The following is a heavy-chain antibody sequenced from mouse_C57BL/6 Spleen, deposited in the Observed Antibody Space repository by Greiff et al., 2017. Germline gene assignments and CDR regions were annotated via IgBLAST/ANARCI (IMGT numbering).Heavy chain of an antibody. CDR1: GFTFSDYG. D-gene: IGHD2-4*01. CDR3: ARREDYDDGAWFAY. V-gene: IGHV5-17*01. Sequence: EVHLVESGGGLVKPGGSLKLSCAASGFTFSDYGMHWVRQAPEKGLEWVAYISSGSSTIYYADTVKGRFTISRDNAKNTLFLQMTSLRSEDTARYYCARREDYDDGAWFAYWGQGTLVTVSA. J-gene: IGHJ3*01. CDR2: ISSGSSTI.